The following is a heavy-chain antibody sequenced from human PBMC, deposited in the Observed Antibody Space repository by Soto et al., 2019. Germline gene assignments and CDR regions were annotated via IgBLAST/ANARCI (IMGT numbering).Heavy chain of an antibody. CDR2: IVVGSGNT. D-gene: IGHD2-21*02. V-gene: IGHV1-58*01. Sequence: GASVKVSCKASGFTFTSSAVEWVRQARGQRLERIGWIVVGSGNTNYAQKFQERVTMTRDMSTSTAYMELSSLRSEDTAVYYCAAALRVVTADYYYYYYGMDVWGQGTTVAVSS. J-gene: IGHJ6*02. CDR1: GFTFTSSA. CDR3: AAALRVVTADYYYYYYGMDV.